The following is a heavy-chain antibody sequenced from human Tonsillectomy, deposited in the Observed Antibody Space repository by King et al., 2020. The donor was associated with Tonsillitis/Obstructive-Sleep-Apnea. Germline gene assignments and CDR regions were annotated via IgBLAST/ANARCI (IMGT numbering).Heavy chain of an antibody. Sequence: VQLVESGGGLVQPGESLRLSCAGSGFTFSSYWMYWVRQVPGKGLVWVSRINTDGSNTAYADSVKGRFTISRDNAKNTLYLQMNSLRGEDTGVYYCARGELQGGYIPFFDCWGQGTLGTVSS. CDR2: INTDGSNT. CDR3: ARGELQGGYIPFFDC. J-gene: IGHJ4*02. CDR1: GFTFSSYW. V-gene: IGHV3-74*01. D-gene: IGHD3-16*01.